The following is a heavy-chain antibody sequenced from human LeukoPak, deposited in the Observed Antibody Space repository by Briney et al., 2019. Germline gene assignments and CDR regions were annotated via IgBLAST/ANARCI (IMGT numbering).Heavy chain of an antibody. CDR1: GDSISSYY. Sequence: SETLSLTCTVSGDSISSYYWSWIRQPPGKGLEYIGYIYYSGSTNYNPSLKSRVTISVDTSKNQFSLKLSSVTAADTAVYYCARVSYYYDSSGYYYYYYYMDVWGKGTTVTISS. J-gene: IGHJ6*03. CDR3: ARVSYYYDSSGYYYYYYYMDV. D-gene: IGHD3-22*01. CDR2: IYYSGST. V-gene: IGHV4-59*12.